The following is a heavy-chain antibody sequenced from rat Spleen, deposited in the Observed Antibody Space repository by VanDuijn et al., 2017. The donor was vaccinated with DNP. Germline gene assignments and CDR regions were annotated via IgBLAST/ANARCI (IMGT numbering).Heavy chain of an antibody. Sequence: VQLKESGPGLVKPSQSLSLTCSVTGYSITSSYRWNWIRKFPGNKLEWMGYMNNADITNYNPSLKSRISITRDTSKNQLFLQVNSVTTEDTATYYCARYITTGAMDAWGQGTSVTVSS. V-gene: IGHV3-3*01. CDR3: ARYITTGAMDA. CDR1: GYSITSSYR. CDR2: MNNADIT. D-gene: IGHD1-10*01. J-gene: IGHJ4*01.